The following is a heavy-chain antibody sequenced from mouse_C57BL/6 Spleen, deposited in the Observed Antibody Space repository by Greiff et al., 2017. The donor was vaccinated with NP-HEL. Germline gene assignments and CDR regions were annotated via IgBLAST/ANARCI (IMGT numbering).Heavy chain of an antibody. D-gene: IGHD1-1*01. J-gene: IGHJ1*03. Sequence: QVQLQQSGPELVKPGASVKISCKASGYAFSSSWMNWVKQRPGKGLEWIGRIYPGDGDTNYNGKFKGKATLTADKSSSTAYMQLSSLTSEDSAVYFCARGEYGSSEGLRYFDVWGTGTTVTVSS. CDR1: GYAFSSSW. CDR3: ARGEYGSSEGLRYFDV. CDR2: IYPGDGDT. V-gene: IGHV1-82*01.